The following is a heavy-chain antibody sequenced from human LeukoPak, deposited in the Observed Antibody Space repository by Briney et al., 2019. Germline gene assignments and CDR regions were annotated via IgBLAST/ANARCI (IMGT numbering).Heavy chain of an antibody. V-gene: IGHV1-69*05. CDR3: ARGDYGDY. Sequence: SVKVSCKASGGTFSSYAISWVRQAPGQGLEWMGGIIPIFGTANYAQKLQGRVTMTTDTSTSSAYMELKSLRSDDTAVYYCARGDYGDYWGQGTLVTVSS. CDR2: IIPIFGTA. CDR1: GGTFSSYA. J-gene: IGHJ4*02.